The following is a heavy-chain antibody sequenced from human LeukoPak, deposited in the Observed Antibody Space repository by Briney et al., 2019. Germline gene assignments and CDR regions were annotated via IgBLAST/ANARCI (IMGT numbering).Heavy chain of an antibody. Sequence: GESLKISCKGSGYSFTHYWIGWVRQLPGKGLEWMGIIYPDDSDTRYSPSFQGRVTISADKSINTAYLQWSGLKASDTAMYYCARQGSGIFDYWGQGTLVTVSS. D-gene: IGHD2-15*01. V-gene: IGHV5-51*01. CDR2: IYPDDSDT. J-gene: IGHJ4*02. CDR3: ARQGSGIFDY. CDR1: GYSFTHYW.